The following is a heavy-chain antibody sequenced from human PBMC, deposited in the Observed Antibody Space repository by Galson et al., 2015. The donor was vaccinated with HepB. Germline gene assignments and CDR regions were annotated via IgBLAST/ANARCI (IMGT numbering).Heavy chain of an antibody. Sequence: SVKVSCKASGDTFNNFAISWVRQAPGQGLEWMGAIIPLFRTANYAQRFQDRVTITADESTSTAYLALSNLTFDDAAVFFCARELDDEFSSASFKSFDVWGQGTTVIVSS. CDR1: GDTFNNFA. J-gene: IGHJ6*02. D-gene: IGHD3-3*01. V-gene: IGHV1-69*13. CDR3: ARELDDEFSSASFKSFDV. CDR2: IIPLFRTA.